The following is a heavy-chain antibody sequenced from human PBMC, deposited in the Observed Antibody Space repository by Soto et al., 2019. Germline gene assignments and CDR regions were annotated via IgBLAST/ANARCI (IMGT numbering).Heavy chain of an antibody. J-gene: IGHJ6*02. CDR2: ISGSGGST. Sequence: VQLLESGGGLVQPGGSLRLSCAASGFTFSSYAMSWVRQAPGKGLEWVSAISGSGGSTYYADSVKGRFTISRDNSKNTLYLQMNSLRAEDTAVYYCARAYVDTAMVKYYYYGMDVWGQGTTVTVSS. D-gene: IGHD5-18*01. V-gene: IGHV3-23*01. CDR1: GFTFSSYA. CDR3: ARAYVDTAMVKYYYYGMDV.